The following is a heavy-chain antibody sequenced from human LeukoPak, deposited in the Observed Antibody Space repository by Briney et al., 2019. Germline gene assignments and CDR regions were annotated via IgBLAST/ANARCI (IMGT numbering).Heavy chain of an antibody. CDR3: VRDWDHYDFDS. J-gene: IGHJ5*01. CDR1: GFTFSNYW. Sequence: GGSLRLSCAASGFTFSNYWIHWVREAPGKGLVWVSRINPAGNYANYADSVKGRFTISRDNAKNTVYLQMNSLRAEDTALFYCVRDWDHYDFDSWGQGTLVTVSS. D-gene: IGHD3-3*01. CDR2: INPAGNYA. V-gene: IGHV3-74*01.